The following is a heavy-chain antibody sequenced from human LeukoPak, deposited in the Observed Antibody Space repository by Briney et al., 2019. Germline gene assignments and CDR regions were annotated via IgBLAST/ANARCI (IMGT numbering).Heavy chain of an antibody. J-gene: IGHJ4*02. CDR2: INHSGST. V-gene: IGHV4-34*01. D-gene: IGHD3-9*01. CDR3: AGYDILTGYPPRFDY. CDR1: GGSFSGYY. Sequence: SETLSLTCAVYGGSFSGYYWSWIRQPPGKGLEWIGEINHSGSTNYNPSLKSRVTISVDTSKNQFSLKLSSVTAADTAVYYCAGYDILTGYPPRFDYWGQGTLVTVSS.